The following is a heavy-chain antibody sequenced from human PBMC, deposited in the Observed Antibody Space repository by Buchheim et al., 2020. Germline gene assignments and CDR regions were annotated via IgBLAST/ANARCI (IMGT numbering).Heavy chain of an antibody. D-gene: IGHD6-19*01. Sequence: EVQLLESGGGLVQPGGSLRLSCAASGFTFSSYAMSWVRQAPGKGVEWVSAISGSGGSTYYADSVKGRFTISRDNSKNTLYLQMSSLSAEDTAVYYCAKDHTSSGWSSGEFDYWSQGTL. J-gene: IGHJ4*02. V-gene: IGHV3-23*01. CDR1: GFTFSSYA. CDR2: ISGSGGST. CDR3: AKDHTSSGWSSGEFDY.